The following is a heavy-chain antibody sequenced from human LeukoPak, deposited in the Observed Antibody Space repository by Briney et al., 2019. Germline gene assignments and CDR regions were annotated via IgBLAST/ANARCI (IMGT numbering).Heavy chain of an antibody. CDR2: ISYDGSNK. Sequence: PGESLRLSCAASGFTFSSYGMHWVRQAPGKGLEWVAVISYDGSNKYYADSVKGRFTISRDNSKNTLYLQMNSLRAEDTAVYYCAKSKVDTAMVPDYWGQGTLVTVSS. V-gene: IGHV3-30*18. CDR3: AKSKVDTAMVPDY. J-gene: IGHJ4*02. CDR1: GFTFSSYG. D-gene: IGHD5-18*01.